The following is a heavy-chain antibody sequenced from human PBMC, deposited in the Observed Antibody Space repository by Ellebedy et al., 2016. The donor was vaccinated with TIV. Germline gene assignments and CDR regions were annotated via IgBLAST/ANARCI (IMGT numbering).Heavy chain of an antibody. CDR1: GFSFSAYA. Sequence: GESLKISCAASGFSFSAYAMSWVRQAPGKGLEWVAHIKTDGSETTYVDSVKGRFTISRANAKNALFLQLDGLRVKDSAVYYCVGFGVFNLWGQGAPVTVSS. J-gene: IGHJ5*02. CDR2: IKTDGSET. CDR3: VGFGVFNL. V-gene: IGHV3-7*01. D-gene: IGHD3-3*01.